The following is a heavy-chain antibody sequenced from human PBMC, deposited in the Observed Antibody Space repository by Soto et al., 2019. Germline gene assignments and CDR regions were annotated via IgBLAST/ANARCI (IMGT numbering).Heavy chain of an antibody. CDR2: ISTDGSST. CDR3: ARATGSNHPFDY. J-gene: IGHJ4*02. Sequence: GGAPRPPCSATRLSLRSYLMAWVPPGPGKGLVWVSRISTDGSSTTYADSVKGRFTISRDNAKNTLYLQMNSLRAEDTAVYYCARATGSNHPFDYWGQGSLVTVS. V-gene: IGHV3-74*01. D-gene: IGHD2-2*01. CDR1: RLSLRSYL.